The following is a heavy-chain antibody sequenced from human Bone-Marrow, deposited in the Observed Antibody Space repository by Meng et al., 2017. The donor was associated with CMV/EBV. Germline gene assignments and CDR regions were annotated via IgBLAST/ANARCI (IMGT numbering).Heavy chain of an antibody. CDR2: IYYSGST. CDR3: ARKSRYYDFWSGQDY. CDR1: GGSISSGGYY. D-gene: IGHD3-3*01. V-gene: IGHV4-31*03. Sequence: SETLSLTRTVSGGSISSGGYYWSWIRQHPGKGLEWIGYIYYSGSTYYNPSLKSRVTISVDTSKNQFSLKLSSVTAADTAVYYCARKSRYYDFWSGQDYWGQGTLVTVSS. J-gene: IGHJ4*02.